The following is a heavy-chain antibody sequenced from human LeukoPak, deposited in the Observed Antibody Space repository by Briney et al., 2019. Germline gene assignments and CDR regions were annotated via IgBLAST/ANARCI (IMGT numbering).Heavy chain of an antibody. CDR3: ARFYYGSGRSPLDY. J-gene: IGHJ4*02. D-gene: IGHD3-10*01. CDR2: IDDSTTRT. CDR1: GFTFSSYA. V-gene: IGHV3-23*01. Sequence: GGSLRLSCAASGFTFSSYAMSWVRQAPGKGLEWVSAIDDSTTRTFYADSVKGRFTISRDNSKNTLYLQVNSLRAEDTAVYYCARFYYGSGRSPLDYWGQGTLVTVSS.